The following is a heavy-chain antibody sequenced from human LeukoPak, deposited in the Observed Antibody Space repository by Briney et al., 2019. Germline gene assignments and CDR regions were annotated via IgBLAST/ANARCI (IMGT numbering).Heavy chain of an antibody. J-gene: IGHJ3*02. CDR1: GFTFSSYA. CDR3: AKSTFVVVTAIDAFDI. Sequence: GGSLRLSCAASGFTFSSYAMSWVRQAPGKGLEWVSAISGSGGSTYYADSVKGRFTISRDNSKNTLYLQMNSLRAEDTAVYYCAKSTFVVVTAIDAFDIWSQGTMVTVSS. CDR2: ISGSGGST. D-gene: IGHD2-21*02. V-gene: IGHV3-23*01.